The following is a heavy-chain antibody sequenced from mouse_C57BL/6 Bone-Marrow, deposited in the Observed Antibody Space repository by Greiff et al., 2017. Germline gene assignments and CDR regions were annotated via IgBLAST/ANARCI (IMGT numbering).Heavy chain of an antibody. J-gene: IGHJ2*01. CDR2: ISYDGSN. Sequence: EVQLQQSGPGLVKPSQSLSLTCSVTGYSITSGYYWNWIRQFPGNKLEWMGYISYDGSNNYNPSLKNRISITRDTSKNQFFLKLNSVTTEDTATYYCARGAPAYYYYGSYYFDYWGQGTTLTVSS. D-gene: IGHD1-1*01. V-gene: IGHV3-6*01. CDR3: ARGAPAYYYYGSYYFDY. CDR1: GYSITSGYY.